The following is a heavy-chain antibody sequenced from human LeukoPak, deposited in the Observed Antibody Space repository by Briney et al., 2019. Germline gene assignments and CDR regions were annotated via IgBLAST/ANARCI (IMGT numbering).Heavy chain of an antibody. D-gene: IGHD3-9*01. CDR3: ARAGKKYKGYYDILTVGY. J-gene: IGHJ4*02. V-gene: IGHV1-2*02. Sequence: ASVKVPCKASGGTFSSYAISWVRQAPGQGLEWMGWINPNSGGTNYAQKFQGRVTMTRDTSISTAYMELSSLRSEDTAVYYCARAGKKYKGYYDILTVGYWGQGTLVTVSS. CDR2: INPNSGGT. CDR1: GGTFSSYA.